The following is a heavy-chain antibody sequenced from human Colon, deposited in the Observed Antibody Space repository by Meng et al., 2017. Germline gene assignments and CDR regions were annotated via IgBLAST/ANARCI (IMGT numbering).Heavy chain of an antibody. CDR3: CKSSLTTVIVAFDI. Sequence: GESLKISCAASGFTFSPYWMSWVRQAPGRGLEWVSNIKGDGSEQYYVDSVRGRFTISRDNAKNSLYLQMNSLRAEDTAIYYCCKSSLTTVIVAFDIWGQGTMVTVSS. CDR1: GFTFSPYW. V-gene: IGHV3-7*01. J-gene: IGHJ3*02. D-gene: IGHD4-17*01. CDR2: IKGDGSEQ.